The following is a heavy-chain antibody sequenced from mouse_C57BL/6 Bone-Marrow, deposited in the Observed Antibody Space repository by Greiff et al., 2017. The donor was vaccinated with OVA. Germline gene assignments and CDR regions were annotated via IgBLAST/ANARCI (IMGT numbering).Heavy chain of an antibody. CDR2: ISSGGGYT. Sequence: EVQVVESGGDLVKPGGSLKLSCAASGFTFSSYGMSWVRQTPDKRLEWVATISSGGGYTYYPDSVKGRFTFSRDNAKNTLYLQMSSLKSEDTAMYYCENYYGSSNQAWLAYWGQGTLVTVSA. CDR1: GFTFSSYG. J-gene: IGHJ3*01. V-gene: IGHV5-6*01. CDR3: ENYYGSSNQAWLAY. D-gene: IGHD1-1*01.